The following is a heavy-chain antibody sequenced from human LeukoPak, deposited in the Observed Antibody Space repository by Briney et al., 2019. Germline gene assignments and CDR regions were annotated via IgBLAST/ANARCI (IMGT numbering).Heavy chain of an antibody. D-gene: IGHD6-19*01. Sequence: SVKVSCKASGGTFSSYAISRVRQAPGQGLEWMGGIIPIFGTANYAQKFQGRVTITTDESTSTAYMELSSLRSEDTAVYYCARDPARTYSSGWYGWFDPWGQGTLVTVSS. CDR2: IIPIFGTA. J-gene: IGHJ5*02. CDR1: GGTFSSYA. CDR3: ARDPARTYSSGWYGWFDP. V-gene: IGHV1-69*05.